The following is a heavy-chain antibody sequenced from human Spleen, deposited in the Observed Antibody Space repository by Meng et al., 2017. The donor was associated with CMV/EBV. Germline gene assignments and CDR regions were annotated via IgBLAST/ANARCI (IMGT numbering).Heavy chain of an antibody. V-gene: IGHV3-21*04. J-gene: IGHJ4*02. CDR1: GFTFSSYS. CDR2: ISSSSSYI. D-gene: IGHD2-2*01. Sequence: GESLKISCAASGFTFSSYSMNWVRQAPGKGLEWVSSISSSSSYIYYADSVKGRFTISRDNAKNSLYLQMNNLRAEDTAVYYCAKDQASVIGPAFDYWGQGTLVTVSS. CDR3: AKDQASVIGPAFDY.